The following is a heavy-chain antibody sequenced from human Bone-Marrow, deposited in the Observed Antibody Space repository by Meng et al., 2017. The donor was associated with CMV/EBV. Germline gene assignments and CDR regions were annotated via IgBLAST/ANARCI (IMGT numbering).Heavy chain of an antibody. CDR3: ARGNYYDSSGYLYYFDY. V-gene: IGHV3-7*01. D-gene: IGHD3-22*01. CDR1: GFTFSSYW. CDR2: IKQDGSEK. J-gene: IGHJ4*02. Sequence: GESLKISCAASGFTFSSYWMSWIRQAPGKGLEWVANIKQDGSEKYYVDSVKGRFTISRDNAKNSLYLQMNSLRAEDTAVYYCARGNYYDSSGYLYYFDYWGQGTLVTVSS.